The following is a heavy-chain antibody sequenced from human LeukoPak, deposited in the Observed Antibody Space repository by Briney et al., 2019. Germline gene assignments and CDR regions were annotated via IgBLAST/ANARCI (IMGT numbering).Heavy chain of an antibody. Sequence: GASVKVSCKASGYTFTSYDINWVRQATGQGLEWMGWMNPNSGNTGYAQKFQGRVTMTRNTSISTAYMELSSLRSEDTAVYYCARGAWFGDMDPVMNLKGTQYYYGMDVWGQGTTVTVSS. D-gene: IGHD3-10*01. V-gene: IGHV1-8*01. J-gene: IGHJ6*02. CDR3: ARGAWFGDMDPVMNLKGTQYYYGMDV. CDR1: GYTFTSYD. CDR2: MNPNSGNT.